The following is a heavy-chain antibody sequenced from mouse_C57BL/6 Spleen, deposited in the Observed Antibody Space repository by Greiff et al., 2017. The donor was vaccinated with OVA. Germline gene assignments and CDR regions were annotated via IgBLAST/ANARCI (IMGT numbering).Heavy chain of an antibody. V-gene: IGHV1-59*01. CDR3: ARPYDGSLWYFDV. CDR2: IDPSDSYT. CDR1: GYTFTSYW. Sequence: VQLQQPGAELVRPGTSVKLSCKASGYTFTSYWMHWVKQRPGQGLEWIGVIDPSDSYTNYNQKFKGKATLTVDTSSSTAYMQLSSLTSEDSAVYYCARPYDGSLWYFDVWGTGTTVTVSS. J-gene: IGHJ1*03. D-gene: IGHD1-1*01.